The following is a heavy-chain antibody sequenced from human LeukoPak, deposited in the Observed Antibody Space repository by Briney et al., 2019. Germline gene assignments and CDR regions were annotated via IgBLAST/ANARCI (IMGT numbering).Heavy chain of an antibody. CDR2: VSDSGDDT. CDR1: GFTSRNYA. Sequence: GGSLRLSCAASGFTSRNYAMSWVRQAPGEGLECVSAVSDSGDDTYYTDSVKGRFTISRDNSKNTLYLQMNSLRAEDTAVYYCTRSLYGGFDYWGQGTLVTVSS. D-gene: IGHD3-16*02. CDR3: TRSLYGGFDY. V-gene: IGHV3-23*01. J-gene: IGHJ4*02.